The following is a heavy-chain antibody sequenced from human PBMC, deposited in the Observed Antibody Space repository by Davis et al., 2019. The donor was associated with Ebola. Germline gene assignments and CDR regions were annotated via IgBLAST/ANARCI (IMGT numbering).Heavy chain of an antibody. CDR1: GFTFSSYW. V-gene: IGHV3-74*01. D-gene: IGHD3-3*01. J-gene: IGHJ5*02. CDR2: INSDGSST. CDR3: ARGAIFGVVIS. Sequence: PGGSLRLSCAASGFTFSSYWMHWVRQAPGKGLVWVSRINSDGSSTSYPDSVKGRFTISRDNAKNTLYLQMNSLRAEDTAVYYCARGAIFGVVISWGQGTPVTVSS.